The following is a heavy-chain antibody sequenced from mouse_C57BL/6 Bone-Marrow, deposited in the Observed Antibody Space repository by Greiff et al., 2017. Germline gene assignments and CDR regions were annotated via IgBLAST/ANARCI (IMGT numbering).Heavy chain of an antibody. V-gene: IGHV14-2*01. D-gene: IGHD3-2*02. CDR3: ARSRLLRFDY. CDR1: GFNIKDYY. CDR2: IDPEDGVT. J-gene: IGHJ2*01. Sequence: VQLQQSGAELVKPGASVKLSCTASGFNIKDYYMHWVKQRTEQGLEWIGRIDPEDGVTKYAPKFQGKATITADTSSNTAYLQLSSLTSEDTAVYYCARSRLLRFDYWGQGTTLTVSS.